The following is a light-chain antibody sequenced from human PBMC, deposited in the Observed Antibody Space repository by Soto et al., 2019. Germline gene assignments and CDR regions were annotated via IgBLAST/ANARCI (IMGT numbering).Light chain of an antibody. CDR2: DAA. Sequence: EIVLTKSPATLSVSPGEKVTLSCRASQTIRTNLAWYQQRPGQAPNLLIYDAATRATALPARFSGSGSGTDFTLTISSLQSGDFTVYYCQQDEIWPRTFGQGTKVDIK. J-gene: IGKJ1*01. CDR3: QQDEIWPRT. V-gene: IGKV3-15*01. CDR1: QTIRTN.